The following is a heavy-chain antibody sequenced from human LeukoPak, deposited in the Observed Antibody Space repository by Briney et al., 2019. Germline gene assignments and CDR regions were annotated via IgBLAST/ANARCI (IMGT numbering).Heavy chain of an antibody. V-gene: IGHV1-2*02. J-gene: IGHJ5*02. CDR3: ARSLGGTAARLGWFDP. CDR2: INPNSGGT. CDR1: GYTFTGYY. D-gene: IGHD6-6*01. Sequence: ASVKVSCKASGYTFTGYYMHWVRQAPGQGLEWMGWINPNSGGTNYAQKFQGRVTMTRDTPISTAYMELSRLRSDDTAVYYCARSLGGTAARLGWFDPWGQGTLVTVSS.